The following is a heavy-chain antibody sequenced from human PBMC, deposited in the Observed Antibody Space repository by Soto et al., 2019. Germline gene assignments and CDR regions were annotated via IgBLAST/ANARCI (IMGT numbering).Heavy chain of an antibody. J-gene: IGHJ4*02. V-gene: IGHV1-69*01. Sequence: QVQLVQSGAEVKKPGSSVKVSCTASGGSLRNSVISWARQAPAQRLEWMGGVIPILGTANYAQKFQGRVTMTADEATSTAYMALSSLSPDDTAVYYCARLGHPGHWGPGTLVIVSS. CDR3: ARLGHPGH. CDR2: VIPILGTA. CDR1: GGSLRNSV.